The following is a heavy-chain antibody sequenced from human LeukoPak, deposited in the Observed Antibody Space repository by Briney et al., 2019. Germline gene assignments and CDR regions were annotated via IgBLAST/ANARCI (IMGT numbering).Heavy chain of an antibody. J-gene: IGHJ4*02. CDR1: GGSISSYY. CDR2: IYYSGST. D-gene: IGHD3-22*01. V-gene: IGHV4-59*12. Sequence: SETLSLTCTVSGGSISSYYWSWIRQPPGKGLEWIGYIYYSGSTNYNPSLKSRVTISVDTSKNQFSLKLSSVTAADTAVYYCATLGEYYDSSGYYYNWGQGTLVTVSS. CDR3: ATLGEYYDSSGYYYN.